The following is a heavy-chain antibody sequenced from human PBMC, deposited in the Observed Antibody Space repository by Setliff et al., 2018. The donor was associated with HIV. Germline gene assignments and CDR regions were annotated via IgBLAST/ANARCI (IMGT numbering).Heavy chain of an antibody. J-gene: IGHJ4*02. Sequence: PGGSLRLSCEVSGVTVRSGYMHWVRQVPGKGLEWLCVMYSGGSTYYADSVRGRFTISRDTSKNTMYLQMRSLRAEDTAVYYCAKARYSSGWYGSIYWGQGTLVTVSS. D-gene: IGHD6-19*01. V-gene: IGHV3-53*01. CDR3: AKARYSSGWYGSIY. CDR2: MYSGGST. CDR1: GVTVRSGY.